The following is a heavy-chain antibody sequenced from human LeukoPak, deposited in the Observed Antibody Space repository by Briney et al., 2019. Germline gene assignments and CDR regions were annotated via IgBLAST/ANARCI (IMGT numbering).Heavy chain of an antibody. J-gene: IGHJ4*02. D-gene: IGHD3-22*01. V-gene: IGHV4-39*07. CDR3: ARLDYYDSSGYYR. CDR1: GGSSSSSSYY. CDR2: IYYSGST. Sequence: AETLSLICTVSGGSSSSSSYYWGWIRQPPGKVLEWIGSIYYSGSTYYNPSLKGRVTISVDTSKNQFSLQLSTVTAADTAVYYCARLDYYDSSGYYRWGQGTLVTVSS.